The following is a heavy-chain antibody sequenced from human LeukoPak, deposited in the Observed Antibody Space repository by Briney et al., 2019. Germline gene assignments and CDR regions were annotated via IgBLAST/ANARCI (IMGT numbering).Heavy chain of an antibody. Sequence: PSETLSLTCTVSGGSMSNSSYYWGWIRQPPGKGLEWIGSIYYTGSTYYNPSLKSRVTISVDTSKNQFSLKLTSVTAADTAVYYCARRAERSSGSYYGYWGQGTLVSVSS. CDR3: ARRAERSSGSYYGY. CDR1: GGSMSNSSYY. J-gene: IGHJ4*02. V-gene: IGHV4-39*01. D-gene: IGHD1-26*01. CDR2: IYYTGST.